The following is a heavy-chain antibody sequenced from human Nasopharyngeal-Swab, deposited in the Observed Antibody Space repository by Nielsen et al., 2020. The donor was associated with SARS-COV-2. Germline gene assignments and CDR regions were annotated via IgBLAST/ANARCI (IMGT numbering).Heavy chain of an antibody. D-gene: IGHD6-19*01. Sequence: WIRQPPGKGLEWIGYIYYSGSTNYNPSLKRRVTISVDTSKNQFSLKLSSVTAADTAVYYCARDRAWDSSGWDYYYGMDVWGQGTTVTVSS. V-gene: IGHV4-59*01. J-gene: IGHJ6*02. CDR3: ARDRAWDSSGWDYYYGMDV. CDR2: IYYSGST.